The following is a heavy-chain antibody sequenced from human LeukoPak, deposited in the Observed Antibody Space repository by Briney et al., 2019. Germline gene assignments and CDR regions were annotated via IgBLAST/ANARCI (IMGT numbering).Heavy chain of an antibody. J-gene: IGHJ6*02. V-gene: IGHV1-8*01. D-gene: IGHD3-9*01. Sequence: GASVKVSCKASGYTFTSYDINWVRQATGQGLEWMGWMNPNSGNTGYAQKFQGRVTMTRNTSISTAYMELSSLRSEDTAVYYCARGPKYYDIFGAYYYYGMDVWGQGTTVTVSS. CDR3: ARGPKYYDIFGAYYYYGMDV. CDR2: MNPNSGNT. CDR1: GYTFTSYD.